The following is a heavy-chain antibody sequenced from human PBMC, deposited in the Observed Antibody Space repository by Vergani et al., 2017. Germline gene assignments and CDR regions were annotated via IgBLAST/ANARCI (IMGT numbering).Heavy chain of an antibody. Sequence: EVQPVESGGGLVKPGGSLRLSCTASGFTFGDYAMSWFRQAPGKGLEWVGFIRSKAYGGTTEYAASVKGRFTISRDDSKSIAYLQMNSLKTEDTAVYYCYYDFWAGYESGDVWGKGTTVTVSS. CDR3: YYDFWAGYESGDV. V-gene: IGHV3-49*05. CDR1: GFTFGDYA. J-gene: IGHJ6*04. D-gene: IGHD3-3*01. CDR2: IRSKAYGGTT.